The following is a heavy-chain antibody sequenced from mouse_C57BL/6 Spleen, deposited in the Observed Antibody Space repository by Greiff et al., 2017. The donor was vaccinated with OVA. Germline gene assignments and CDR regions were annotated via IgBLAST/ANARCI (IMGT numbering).Heavy chain of an antibody. V-gene: IGHV3-6*01. D-gene: IGHD1-1*01. CDR1: GYSITSGYY. Sequence: EVKLMESGPGLVKPSQSLSLTCSVTGYSITSGYYWNWIRQFPGNKLEWMGYISYDGSNNYNPSLKNRISITRDTSKNQFFLKLNSVTTEDTATYYCARRSPIITTVVAEAMDYWGQGTSVTVSS. J-gene: IGHJ4*01. CDR2: ISYDGSN. CDR3: ARRSPIITTVVAEAMDY.